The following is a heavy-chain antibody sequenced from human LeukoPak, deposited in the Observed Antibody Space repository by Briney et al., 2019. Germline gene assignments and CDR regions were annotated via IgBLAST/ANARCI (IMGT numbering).Heavy chain of an antibody. CDR3: AREDSASGRGLGS. CDR1: GGSISSYF. Sequence: SETLSLTCXVSGGSISSYFWTWIRQPAGKGLEWIGRISTTETTHYSPSLKNRVNMSVDTSKNQFSLKMTSVTAADTAIYYCAREDSASGRGLGSWGQGTLVTVSS. D-gene: IGHD3-10*01. J-gene: IGHJ5*02. V-gene: IGHV4-4*07. CDR2: ISTTETT.